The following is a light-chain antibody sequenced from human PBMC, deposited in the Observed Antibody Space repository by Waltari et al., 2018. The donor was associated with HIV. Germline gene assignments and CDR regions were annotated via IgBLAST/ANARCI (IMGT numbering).Light chain of an antibody. CDR2: KTS. V-gene: IGKV1-5*03. J-gene: IGKJ2*01. CDR3: QQYNSHSYT. Sequence: DVQMTQSPSTLSASVGDRVSITCRASQIIDYWLAWYHQKPGQPPTLLIYKTSYLESGVPTRFSGSGSGADFTLTIDGLQPEDYATYYCQQYNSHSYTFGQGTKLDIK. CDR1: QIIDYW.